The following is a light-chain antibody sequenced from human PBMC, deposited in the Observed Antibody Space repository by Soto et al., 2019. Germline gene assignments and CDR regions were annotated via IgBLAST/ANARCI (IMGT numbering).Light chain of an antibody. V-gene: IGKV1-39*01. CDR2: AAS. CDR1: QSINSW. Sequence: DIQLTQSPSTLSASVGDRVTITCRASQSINSWLAWYQQKPGKAPKVLISAASSLQSGVPSRFSVSGSGTDFTLTISSLQPEDFATYYCQQSYSTPFTFGPGTKVDIK. CDR3: QQSYSTPFT. J-gene: IGKJ3*01.